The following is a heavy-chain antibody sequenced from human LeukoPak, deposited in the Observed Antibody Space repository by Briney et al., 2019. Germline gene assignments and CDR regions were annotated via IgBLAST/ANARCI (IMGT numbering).Heavy chain of an antibody. CDR3: ARDPSNSGYDYLYYFDY. CDR2: ISPDNGGT. Sequence: GASVKVSCKASGYTFIGYYLHWVRQAPGQGLEWMGWISPDNGGTNYAQKFQGRVTMTRDMSISTAYMELSRLRSDDTAVYYCARDPSNSGYDYLYYFDYWGQGTLVTVSS. J-gene: IGHJ4*02. D-gene: IGHD5-12*01. V-gene: IGHV1-2*02. CDR1: GYTFIGYY.